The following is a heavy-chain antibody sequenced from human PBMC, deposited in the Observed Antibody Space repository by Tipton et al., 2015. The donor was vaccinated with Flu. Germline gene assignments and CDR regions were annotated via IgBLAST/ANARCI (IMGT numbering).Heavy chain of an antibody. V-gene: IGHV4-34*01. CDR3: ASKVANWGVWEPLDY. CDR1: GGSFSAYY. D-gene: IGHD7-27*01. Sequence: TLSLTCAVYGGSFSAYYWSWIRQPPGKGLEWIGEVNPSGRTNYNPSLESRVTVSGDTSKNQSSLKLTSVTAADTAVYYCASKVANWGVWEPLDYWGQGTLVTVSS. J-gene: IGHJ4*02. CDR2: VNPSGRT.